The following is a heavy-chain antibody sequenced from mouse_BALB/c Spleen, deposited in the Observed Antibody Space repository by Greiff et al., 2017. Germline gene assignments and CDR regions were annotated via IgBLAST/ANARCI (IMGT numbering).Heavy chain of an antibody. J-gene: IGHJ3*01. D-gene: IGHD2-1*01. CDR2: ISYSGST. CDR1: GFSITSDYA. Sequence: DVKLQESGPGLVKPSQSLSLSCTVSGFSITSDYASNWLRQFPGNKLEWMGYISYSGSTNYNPSLKSRISITRDTSKNQLFLQLNSVTTEDTATYYCAREDGNYGWFAYWGQGTLVTVSA. V-gene: IGHV3-2*02. CDR3: AREDGNYGWFAY.